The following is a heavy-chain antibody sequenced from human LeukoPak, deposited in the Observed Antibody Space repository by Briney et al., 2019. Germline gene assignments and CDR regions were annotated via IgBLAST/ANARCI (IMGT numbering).Heavy chain of an antibody. CDR3: ARDFIAVAGTGDAFDI. Sequence: SETLSLTCTVSSDSLSNYYWSWIRQPPGKGLEWIGRIYTSGSTNYNPSLKSRVTMSVDTSKNQFSLKLSSVTAADTAVYYCARDFIAVAGTGDAFDIWGQGTMVTVSS. V-gene: IGHV4-4*07. CDR2: IYTSGST. D-gene: IGHD6-19*01. J-gene: IGHJ3*02. CDR1: SDSLSNYY.